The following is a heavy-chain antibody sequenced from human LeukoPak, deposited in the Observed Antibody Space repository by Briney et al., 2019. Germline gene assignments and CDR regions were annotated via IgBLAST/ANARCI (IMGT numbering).Heavy chain of an antibody. CDR2: IYYSGST. Sequence: SETYSLTCTVSGASISSFYWSWIRQPPGKGLEWIGYIYYSGSTNYNPSLKSRVNISVDTSKNQFSLKLSSVTAADTAVYYCARGFYDYVWGTYRPPYFDYWGQGTLFT. D-gene: IGHD3-16*02. CDR1: GASISSFY. J-gene: IGHJ4*02. CDR3: ARGFYDYVWGTYRPPYFDY. V-gene: IGHV4-59*08.